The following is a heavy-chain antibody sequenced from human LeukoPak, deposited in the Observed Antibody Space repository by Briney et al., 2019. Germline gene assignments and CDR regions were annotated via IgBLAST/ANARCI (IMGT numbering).Heavy chain of an antibody. J-gene: IGHJ2*01. V-gene: IGHV4-34*01. D-gene: IGHD3-3*01. CDR2: INHSGST. CDR1: GGSFSGYY. Sequence: PSETLSLTCAVHGGSFSGYYWSWIRQPPGKGLEWIGEINHSGSTNYNPSLKSRVTISVDTSKNQFSLKLSSVTAADTAVYYCARGRSYDFWSGYLRNWYFDLWGRGTLVTVSS. CDR3: ARGRSYDFWSGYLRNWYFDL.